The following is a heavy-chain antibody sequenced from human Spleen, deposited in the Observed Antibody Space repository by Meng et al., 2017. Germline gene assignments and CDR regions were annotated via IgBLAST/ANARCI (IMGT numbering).Heavy chain of an antibody. CDR1: GYTLSSDG. CDR2: INTYNGKT. J-gene: IGHJ4*02. CDR3: ATRGNPYLNC. Sequence: GQLGQSGAEVKKPGASGKVSCEASGYTLSSDGFSWVRQAPGQGLEWLGWINTYNGKTDYAQKFQGRITMTTDTFTSTAYMELRNLRSDDTAVYYCATRGNPYLNCWGQGTLVTVSS. V-gene: IGHV1-18*01.